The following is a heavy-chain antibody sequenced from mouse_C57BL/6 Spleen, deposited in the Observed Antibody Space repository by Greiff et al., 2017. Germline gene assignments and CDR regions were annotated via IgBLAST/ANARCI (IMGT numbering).Heavy chain of an antibody. D-gene: IGHD2-4*01. V-gene: IGHV1-81*01. CDR1: GYTFTSYG. CDR2: IYPRSGNT. J-gene: IGHJ1*03. CDR3: ANYDSRGYLYFDV. Sequence: VQLQQSGAELARPGASVKLSCKASGYTFTSYGISWVKPRTGQGLGWIGEIYPRSGNTYNNEKFQGKATLTADKSSSTAYMELRSLTSEDSAVYSCANYDSRGYLYFDVWGTGTTVTVSS.